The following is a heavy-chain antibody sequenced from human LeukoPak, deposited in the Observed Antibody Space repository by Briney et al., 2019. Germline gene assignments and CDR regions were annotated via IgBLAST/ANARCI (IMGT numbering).Heavy chain of an antibody. CDR2: INTDGNTR. CDR3: VRDMGYYDKV. J-gene: IGHJ4*02. Sequence: PGGSLRLSCATSGFTFSTSWLHWVRQAPGKGLVWVSRINTDGNTRNYADSVKGRFTISRDNAKNTLYLQMNSLRAEDTAVYYCVRDMGYYDKVWGQGTLATVSS. D-gene: IGHD3-22*01. CDR1: GFTFSTSW. V-gene: IGHV3-74*01.